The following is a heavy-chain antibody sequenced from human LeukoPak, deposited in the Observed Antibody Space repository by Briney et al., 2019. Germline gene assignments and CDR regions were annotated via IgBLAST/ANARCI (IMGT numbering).Heavy chain of an antibody. D-gene: IGHD3-3*01. Sequence: PGGSLRLSCAASEFTFSTYAMSWVRQAPGKGLEWVSSISGSGSSTFYADSVKGRFTISRDISKNTLYLQMNSLRAEDTAVYYCASPLALGIFSWLISWGQGTLVTVSS. CDR1: EFTFSTYA. CDR2: ISGSGSST. V-gene: IGHV3-23*01. J-gene: IGHJ5*02. CDR3: ASPLALGIFSWLIS.